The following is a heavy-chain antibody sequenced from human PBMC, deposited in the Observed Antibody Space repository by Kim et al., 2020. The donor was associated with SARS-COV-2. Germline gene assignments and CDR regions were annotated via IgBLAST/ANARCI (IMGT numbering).Heavy chain of an antibody. D-gene: IGHD3-10*01. Sequence: ASVKVSCKASGYSFVRYGVAWGRQAPGKGLEWMGWTSAYSGHSNYAQKFQGRVTMAADTSTSMAYMELRSLRSDDTAVYYCARDGDGSGTMDVCGQGTTV. J-gene: IGHJ6*02. CDR2: TSAYSGHS. V-gene: IGHV1-18*01. CDR1: GYSFVRYG. CDR3: ARDGDGSGTMDV.